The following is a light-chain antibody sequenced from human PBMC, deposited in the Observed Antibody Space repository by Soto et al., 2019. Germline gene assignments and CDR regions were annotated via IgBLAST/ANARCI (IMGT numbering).Light chain of an antibody. Sequence: EIVLTQSPGTLSLSPGERAILSCRASQSVSSSYLAWYQQKPGQAPRLLIYGASSRATGIPDRFSGSGSGTDFTLTLSRLEPEDFAVYYCQQYGSSPWTFGQGTKVEIK. J-gene: IGKJ1*01. CDR1: QSVSSSY. V-gene: IGKV3-20*01. CDR3: QQYGSSPWT. CDR2: GAS.